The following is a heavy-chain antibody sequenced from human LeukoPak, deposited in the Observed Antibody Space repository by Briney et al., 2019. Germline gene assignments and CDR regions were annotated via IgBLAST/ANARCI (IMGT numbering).Heavy chain of an antibody. V-gene: IGHV1-2*02. CDR2: INPNSGGT. Sequence: ASVKVSCKASGYTFTGYYMHWVRQAPGQGLEWMGWINPNSGGTNYAQKFQGRVTITADKSTSTAYMELSSLRSEDTAVYYCASSDLGYCSGGSCIRWVYGNWFDPWGQGTLVTVSS. D-gene: IGHD2-15*01. CDR3: ASSDLGYCSGGSCIRWVYGNWFDP. CDR1: GYTFTGYY. J-gene: IGHJ5*02.